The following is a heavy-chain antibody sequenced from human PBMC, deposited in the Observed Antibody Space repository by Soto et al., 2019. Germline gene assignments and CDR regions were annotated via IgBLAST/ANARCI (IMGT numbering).Heavy chain of an antibody. V-gene: IGHV1-8*01. CDR3: ARAYYYGSGSYYTNWFDP. D-gene: IGHD3-10*01. Sequence: QVQLVQSGAEMKKPGASVKVSCKASGYTFTSYDINWVRQATGQGLEWMGWMNPDSGNTGYAQKFQGRVTMTRNTSISTAYMELSSLRSEDTAVYYCARAYYYGSGSYYTNWFDPWGQGTLVSVSS. J-gene: IGHJ5*02. CDR2: MNPDSGNT. CDR1: GYTFTSYD.